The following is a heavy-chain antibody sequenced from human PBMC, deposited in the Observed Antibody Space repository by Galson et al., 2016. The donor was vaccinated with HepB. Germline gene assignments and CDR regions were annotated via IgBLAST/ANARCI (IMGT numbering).Heavy chain of an antibody. CDR2: IHHSGRT. D-gene: IGHD3-16*01. J-gene: IGHJ4*02. V-gene: IGHV4-4*02. CDR1: GDSITGIHW. CDR3: ARDLGANPFY. Sequence: SETLSLTCAVSGDSITGIHWWTWVRQFPGKGLEWIGEIHHSGRTNYNPSFSTRVSMSVDKSNNQFSLSLNSVTAADTAVYYCARDLGANPFYWGQGTLVTVSS.